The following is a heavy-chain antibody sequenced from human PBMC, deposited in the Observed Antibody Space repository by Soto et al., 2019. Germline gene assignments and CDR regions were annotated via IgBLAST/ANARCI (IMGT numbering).Heavy chain of an antibody. V-gene: IGHV1-69*01. CDR1: GGTFSSYA. Sequence: QVQLVQSGAEVKKPGSSVKVSCKASGGTFSSYAISWVRQAPGQGLEWMGGIIPIFGTANYAQKFQGRVTITAYESTSTAYMELSSLRSEDTAGYYCARVLKGYYDSSGYAFDIWGQGTMVTVSS. J-gene: IGHJ3*02. CDR2: IIPIFGTA. D-gene: IGHD3-22*01. CDR3: ARVLKGYYDSSGYAFDI.